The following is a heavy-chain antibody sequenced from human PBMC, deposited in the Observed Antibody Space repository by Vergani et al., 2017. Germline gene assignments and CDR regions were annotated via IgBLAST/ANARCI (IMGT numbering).Heavy chain of an antibody. CDR2: IYYSGLT. Sequence: QLQLQESGPGLVKPSETLFLTCTVSADSISSGSYYWGWIRQPPGKSLEWIGSIYYSGLTYYNPSLKSRVAISVDTSKNQFSLRLMSVTAADTAMYFCAVRPRVNMVRGEILTKRTFDYWSPGTLVTVSS. V-gene: IGHV4-39*01. CDR3: AVRPRVNMVRGEILTKRTFDY. CDR1: ADSISSGSYY. J-gene: IGHJ4*02. D-gene: IGHD3-10*01.